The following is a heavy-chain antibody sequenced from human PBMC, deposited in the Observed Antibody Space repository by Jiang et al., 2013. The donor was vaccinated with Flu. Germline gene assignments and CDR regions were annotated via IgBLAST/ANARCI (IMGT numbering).Heavy chain of an antibody. V-gene: IGHV3-23*01. CDR2: IHGAGSPI. D-gene: IGHD3-16*02. Sequence: QLLESGGGLVQPGGSLRLSCAASGFTFTNYAMSWVRQAPGKGLEWVSGIHGAGSPIYYTDSVKGRFTISRDNSKNTLFLQMNTLRAEDTAVYYCAKHRSDYVWGSYRDYWGQGTLVTVSS. CDR3: AKHRSDYVWGSYRDY. CDR1: GFTFTNYA. J-gene: IGHJ4*02.